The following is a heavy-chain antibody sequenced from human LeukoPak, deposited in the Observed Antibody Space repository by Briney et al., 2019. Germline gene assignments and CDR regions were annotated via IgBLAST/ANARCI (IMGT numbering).Heavy chain of an antibody. CDR2: ISYDGSSK. CDR3: ANEGYDGSGSYPDN. J-gene: IGHJ4*02. D-gene: IGHD3-10*01. Sequence: GGSLRLSCAASGFTFSSYGMHWVRQAPGKGLEWVAVISYDGSSKTYADSVKGRFTISRDNSKNTLSLQMNSLRAEDMAVYYCANEGYDGSGSYPDNWGQGTLVSVSS. CDR1: GFTFSSYG. V-gene: IGHV3-30*18.